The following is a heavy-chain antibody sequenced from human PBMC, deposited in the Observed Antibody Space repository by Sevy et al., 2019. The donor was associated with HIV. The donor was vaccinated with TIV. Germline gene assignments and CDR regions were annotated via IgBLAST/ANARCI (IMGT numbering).Heavy chain of an antibody. V-gene: IGHV4-59*13. D-gene: IGHD6-19*01. J-gene: IGHJ5*02. CDR1: GGSISSYY. CDR3: ARGGGSGPRERWFDP. Sequence: SETLSLTCTVSGGSISSYYWSWIRQPPGKGLEWIGYIYYSGSTNYNPSLKSRVTISVDTSKSQFSLNLSSVTAADTAVYYCARGGGSGPRERWFDPWGQGTLVTVSS. CDR2: IYYSGST.